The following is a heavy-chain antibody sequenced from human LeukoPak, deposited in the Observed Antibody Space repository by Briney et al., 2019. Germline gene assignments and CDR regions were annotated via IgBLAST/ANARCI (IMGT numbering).Heavy chain of an antibody. Sequence: GESLKISCKGSGYSFTSYWIGWVRQMPGKGLEWMGIIYPGDSDTRYSPSFQGQVTISADKSISTAYLQWSSLKASDAAMYYCATWDTAMVTGFDYWGQGTLVTVSS. J-gene: IGHJ4*02. CDR1: GYSFTSYW. CDR3: ATWDTAMVTGFDY. CDR2: IYPGDSDT. D-gene: IGHD5-18*01. V-gene: IGHV5-51*01.